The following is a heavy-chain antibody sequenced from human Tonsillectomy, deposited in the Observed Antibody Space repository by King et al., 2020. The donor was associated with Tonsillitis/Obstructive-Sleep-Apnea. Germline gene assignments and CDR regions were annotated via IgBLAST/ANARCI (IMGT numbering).Heavy chain of an antibody. CDR1: GFTFSTYA. CDR2: LSYDGSNK. V-gene: IGHV3-30*04. CDR3: ARSSGGWVSARLFFDH. Sequence: VQLVESGGGVVQPGRSLRLSCAASGFTFSTYAMHWVRQAPGKGLEWVALLSYDGSNKYYVDSVKGRFTISRDNSKSTLYLQMNSLRPEDTAVYYCARSSGGWVSARLFFDHWGQGTLVTVSS. J-gene: IGHJ4*02. D-gene: IGHD6-6*01.